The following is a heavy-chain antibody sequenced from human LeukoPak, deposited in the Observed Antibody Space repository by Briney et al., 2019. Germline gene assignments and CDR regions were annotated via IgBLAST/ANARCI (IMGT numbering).Heavy chain of an antibody. D-gene: IGHD3-10*01. Sequence: GGSLRLSCAASGFTFSSCSMSWVRQAPRKGLEWVSYISTGSSTIYYADSVKGRFTISRDNAKNSLYLQMNSLRDEDTAVYYCARDVERTGGTYYYGSGSPRGWGQGTLVTVSS. CDR1: GFTFSSCS. V-gene: IGHV3-48*02. CDR3: ARDVERTGGTYYYGSGSPRG. CDR2: ISTGSSTI. J-gene: IGHJ4*02.